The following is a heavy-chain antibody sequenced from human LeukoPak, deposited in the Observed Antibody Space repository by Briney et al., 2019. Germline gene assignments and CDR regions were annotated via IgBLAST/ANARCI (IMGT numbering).Heavy chain of an antibody. CDR3: ASRDYFDY. CDR2: ITADSGTT. J-gene: IGHJ4*02. Sequence: GGSLRLSCAVSGFTFSTKSMNWVRQARGKGLEWVSYITADSGTTYYADSVKGPFTISRDNAKNSLYLQRNSLRDEDTAVYYCASRDYFDYWGQGTLVTVSS. V-gene: IGHV3-48*02. CDR1: GFTFSTKS.